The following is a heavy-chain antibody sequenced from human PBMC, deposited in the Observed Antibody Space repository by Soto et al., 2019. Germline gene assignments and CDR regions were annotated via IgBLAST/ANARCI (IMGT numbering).Heavy chain of an antibody. CDR2: INHSGST. D-gene: IGHD2-15*01. CDR3: ARGHGYCSGGSCYSTWFDP. V-gene: IGHV4-34*01. J-gene: IGHJ5*02. CDR1: GGSFSGYY. Sequence: QVQLQQWGAGLLKPSETLSLTCAVYGGSFSGYYWSWIRQPPGKGLEWIGEINHSGSTNYNPSLKSRVTISVDTSKNQFSLKLSSVTAADTAVYYCARGHGYCSGGSCYSTWFDPWGQGTLVTVSP.